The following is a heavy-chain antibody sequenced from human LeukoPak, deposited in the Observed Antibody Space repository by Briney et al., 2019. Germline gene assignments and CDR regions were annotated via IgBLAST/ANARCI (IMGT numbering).Heavy chain of an antibody. CDR2: ISAGGSNT. V-gene: IGHV3-23*01. CDR1: GFTFSSYG. CDR3: AKDDNWLQFES. D-gene: IGHD5-24*01. J-gene: IGHJ5*01. Sequence: PGGSLRLSCAASGFTFSSYGMSWGRQAPGKGLEWVSGISAGGSNTYYADSVMGRFTISRDNSKNTLYLQMNSLRAEDTAVYYCAKDDNWLQFESWGQGTLVTVSS.